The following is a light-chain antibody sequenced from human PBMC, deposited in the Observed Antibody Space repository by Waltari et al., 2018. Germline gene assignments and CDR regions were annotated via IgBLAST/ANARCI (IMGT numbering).Light chain of an antibody. CDR2: DAS. CDR3: QQYGTSPLT. J-gene: IGKJ4*01. CDR1: QSLTHNY. Sequence: EIVLTQSPGTLSLSPGERATLSCTASQSLTHNYFAWYQQKPGQAPRFLIYDASTRATGIPDRFSASGSGTDFTLTISRLEPEDFAVYYCQQYGTSPLTFGGGTKVEIK. V-gene: IGKV3-20*01.